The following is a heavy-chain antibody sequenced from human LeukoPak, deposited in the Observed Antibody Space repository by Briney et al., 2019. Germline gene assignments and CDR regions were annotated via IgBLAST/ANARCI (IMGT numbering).Heavy chain of an antibody. V-gene: IGHV1-69*06. CDR3: ATGSWYSSSWRDY. J-gene: IGHJ4*02. CDR2: IIPIFGTA. CDR1: GGTFSSYA. D-gene: IGHD6-13*01. Sequence: SVKVSCKASGGTFSSYAISWVRQAPGQGLEWMGGIIPIFGTANYAQKFQGRVTTTEDTSTDTAYMELSSLRSEDTAVYYCATGSWYSSSWRDYWGQGTLVTVSS.